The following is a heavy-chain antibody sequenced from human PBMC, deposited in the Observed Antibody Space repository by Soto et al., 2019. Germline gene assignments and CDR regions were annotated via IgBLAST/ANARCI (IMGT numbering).Heavy chain of an antibody. CDR3: ARRGAVPYCYYGLYV. J-gene: IGHJ6*02. CDR2: ISGYNANT. Sequence: QVQLVQSGAEVKKPGASVKVSCKASGYSFTRYGISWVRQAPGQGPGWRGWISGYNANTNSPENLQVRVTMTTDTSTSTAYLEVGNLISDDTSVYYCARRGAVPYCYYGLYVWGQGTTVTVSS. D-gene: IGHD3-16*01. CDR1: GYSFTRYG. V-gene: IGHV1-18*01.